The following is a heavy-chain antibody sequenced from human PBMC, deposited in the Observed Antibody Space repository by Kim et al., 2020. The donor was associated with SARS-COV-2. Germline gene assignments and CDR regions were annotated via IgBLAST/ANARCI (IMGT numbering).Heavy chain of an antibody. CDR2: ILYDGSNE. CDR3: ARGGLGWWGLDY. CDR1: GFIFSNYA. D-gene: IGHD6-19*01. J-gene: IGHJ4*02. V-gene: IGHV3-30*04. Sequence: GGSLRLSCAASGFIFSNYAMHWVRQAPGKGLEWVTHILYDGSNEDYADSVKGRFTISRDNSKNTIHLLMNSLRVEDTAVYYCARGGLGWWGLDYWGQGTLVTVSS.